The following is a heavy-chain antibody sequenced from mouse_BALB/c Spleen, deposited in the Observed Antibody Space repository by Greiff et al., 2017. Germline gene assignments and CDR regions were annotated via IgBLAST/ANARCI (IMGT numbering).Heavy chain of an antibody. V-gene: IGHV1-15*01. J-gene: IGHJ4*01. CDR2: IDPETGGT. Sequence: VQLQQSGAELVRPGASVTLSCKASGYTFTDYEMHWVKQTPVHGLEWIGAIDPETGGTAYNQKFKGKATLTADKSSSTACMELRSLTSEDSAVYYCTNYDYDDAMDYWGQGTSVTVSS. CDR1: GYTFTDYE. CDR3: TNYDYDDAMDY. D-gene: IGHD2-4*01.